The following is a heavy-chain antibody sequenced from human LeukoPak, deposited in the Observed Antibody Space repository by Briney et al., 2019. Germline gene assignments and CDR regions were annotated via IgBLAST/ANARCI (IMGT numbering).Heavy chain of an antibody. Sequence: GASVKVSCKASGYTFTGYYMHWVRQAPGQGLEWMGWINPNSGGTNYAQKFQGRVTMTRDTSISTAYMELSRLRSDDTAVYYCARDEEGGWLRFNPMYYFDYWGQGTLVTVSS. J-gene: IGHJ4*02. CDR2: INPNSGGT. CDR1: GYTFTGYY. CDR3: ARDEEGGWLRFNPMYYFDY. D-gene: IGHD5-12*01. V-gene: IGHV1-2*02.